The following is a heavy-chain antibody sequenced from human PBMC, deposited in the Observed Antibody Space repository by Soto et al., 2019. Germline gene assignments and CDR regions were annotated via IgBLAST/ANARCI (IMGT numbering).Heavy chain of an antibody. Sequence: GGSLRLSCAASGFTFSSYSMNWVRQAPGKGLEWVSYISSSSSTIYYADSVKGRFTISRDNAKNSLYLQMNSLRDEDTAVYYCARDLPGTTGTTRGYGMDVWGQGTTVTVSS. D-gene: IGHD1-1*01. CDR2: ISSSSSTI. V-gene: IGHV3-48*02. CDR3: ARDLPGTTGTTRGYGMDV. CDR1: GFTFSSYS. J-gene: IGHJ6*02.